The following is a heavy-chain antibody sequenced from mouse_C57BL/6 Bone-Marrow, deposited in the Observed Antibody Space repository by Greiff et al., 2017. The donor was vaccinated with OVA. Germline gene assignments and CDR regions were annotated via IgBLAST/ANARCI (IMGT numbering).Heavy chain of an antibody. D-gene: IGHD1-1*01. CDR2: IDPSDSYT. CDR1: GYTFTSYW. V-gene: IGHV1-59*01. Sequence: VQLQQPGAELVRPGTSVKLSCKASGYTFTSYWMHWVKQRPGQGLEWIGVIDPSDSYTNYNQKFKGKATLTVDTSSSTAYMQLSSLTSEDSAVYYCATRGVYYGSSLYYFDYWGQGTTLTVSS. J-gene: IGHJ2*01. CDR3: ATRGVYYGSSLYYFDY.